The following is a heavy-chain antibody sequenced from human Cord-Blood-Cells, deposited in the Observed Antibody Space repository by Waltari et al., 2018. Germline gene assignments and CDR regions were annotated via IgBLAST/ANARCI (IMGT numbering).Heavy chain of an antibody. D-gene: IGHD4-17*01. V-gene: IGHV4-38-2*02. J-gene: IGHJ4*02. CDR3: ARESNYGDPTFDY. CDR1: GYSISSGYY. CDR2: IDHSGRT. Sequence: QVQLQQSGAGLVKSSEALSLTCAASGYSISSGYYWGWTRQPPGKGPEWIRSIDHSGRTYYNPSLKSRVTISADTSKNQFSLKLSYVTAADTAVYYCARESNYGDPTFDYWGQGTLVTVSS.